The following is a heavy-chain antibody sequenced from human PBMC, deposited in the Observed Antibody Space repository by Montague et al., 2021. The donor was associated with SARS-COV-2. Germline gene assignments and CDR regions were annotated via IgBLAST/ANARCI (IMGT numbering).Heavy chain of an antibody. Sequence: SLRLSCAASGFTFSSYEMNWVRQAPGKGLEWVSYISSSGVTIYYADSVKGRFTISRDYAKNSLYLQMYSLRAEDTAVYYCARLRGYDYGLLYYYYMDVWGKGTTVTVSS. V-gene: IGHV3-48*03. CDR2: ISSSGVTI. D-gene: IGHD5-12*01. CDR3: ARLRGYDYGLLYYYYMDV. J-gene: IGHJ6*03. CDR1: GFTFSSYE.